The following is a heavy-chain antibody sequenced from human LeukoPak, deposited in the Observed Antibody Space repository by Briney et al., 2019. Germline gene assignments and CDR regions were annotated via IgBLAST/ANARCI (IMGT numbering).Heavy chain of an antibody. CDR1: GYSFTSYW. CDR3: ARQAGDSSEDLGFDY. V-gene: IGHV5-51*01. CDR2: IYPGDSDT. D-gene: IGHD3-22*01. Sequence: GESLKISCKGSGYSFTSYWIGWVRQMPGKGLEWMGIIYPGDSDTRYSPSFQGQVTISADKSISTAYLQSSSLKASDTAMYYCARQAGDSSEDLGFDYWGQGTLVTVSS. J-gene: IGHJ4*02.